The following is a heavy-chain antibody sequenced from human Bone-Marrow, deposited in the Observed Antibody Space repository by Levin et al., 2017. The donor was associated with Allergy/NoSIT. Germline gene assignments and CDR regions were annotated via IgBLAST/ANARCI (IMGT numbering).Heavy chain of an antibody. CDR3: ARDSNYGERLFDY. J-gene: IGHJ4*02. Sequence: GESLKISCKTSGYTFTGYYMNWVRQAPGQGLEWMGRINPNSGGTKYAQKFQGRVTMTRDTSISTAYMELSRLRSDDTAVYYCARDSNYGERLFDYWGQGTLVTVSS. CDR2: INPNSGGT. D-gene: IGHD4-17*01. V-gene: IGHV1-2*06. CDR1: GYTFTGYY.